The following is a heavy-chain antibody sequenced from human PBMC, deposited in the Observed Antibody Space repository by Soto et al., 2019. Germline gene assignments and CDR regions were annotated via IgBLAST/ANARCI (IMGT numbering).Heavy chain of an antibody. CDR2: ISYDGSNK. CDR1: GFTFSSYA. Sequence: GGSLRLSCAASGFTFSSYAMHWVRQAPGKGLEWVAVISYDGSNKYYADSVKGRFTISRDNSKNTLYLQMNSLRAEDTAVYYCARHHDYDFWTSVYWGQGTLVTVSS. J-gene: IGHJ4*02. D-gene: IGHD3-3*01. CDR3: ARHHDYDFWTSVY. V-gene: IGHV3-30-3*01.